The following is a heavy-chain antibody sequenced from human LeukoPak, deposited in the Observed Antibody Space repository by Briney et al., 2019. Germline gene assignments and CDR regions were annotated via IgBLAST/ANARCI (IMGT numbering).Heavy chain of an antibody. CDR2: IYYSGST. CDR1: GGSISSSSYY. CDR3: ARVEVGVNLYFDY. Sequence: KSSETLSLTCTVSGGSISSSSYYWGWIRQPPGKGLEWIGSIYYSGSTYYNPSLKSRVTISVDKSKNQFSLKLSSVTAADTAVYYCARVEVGVNLYFDYWGQGTLVTVSS. J-gene: IGHJ4*02. V-gene: IGHV4-39*07. D-gene: IGHD1-26*01.